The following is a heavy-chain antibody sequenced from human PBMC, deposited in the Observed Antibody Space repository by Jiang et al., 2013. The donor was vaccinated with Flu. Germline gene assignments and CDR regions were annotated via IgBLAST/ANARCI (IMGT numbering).Heavy chain of an antibody. D-gene: IGHD1-26*01. J-gene: IGHJ6*02. CDR2: INAGNGNT. Sequence: QAPGQRLEWMGWINAGNGNTKYSQKFQGRVTITRDTSASTAYMELSSLRSEDTAVYYCANGEHYYYGMDVWGQGTTVTVSS. CDR3: ANGEHYYYGMDV. V-gene: IGHV1-3*01.